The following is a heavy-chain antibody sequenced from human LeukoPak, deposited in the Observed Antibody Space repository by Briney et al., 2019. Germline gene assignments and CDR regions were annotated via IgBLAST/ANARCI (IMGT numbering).Heavy chain of an antibody. J-gene: IGHJ4*02. CDR1: GYTFTIYA. D-gene: IGHD4-23*01. Sequence: ASVKVSCKASGYTFTIYALHWVRQAPGQSLEWMGWTNGATGNTRFSQDFQGRLTITIDTSASTGYVELSSLRSEDTAVYYCARSPGGNARTWLDYWGQGTLVTVSS. CDR3: ARSPGGNARTWLDY. V-gene: IGHV1-3*02. CDR2: TNGATGNT.